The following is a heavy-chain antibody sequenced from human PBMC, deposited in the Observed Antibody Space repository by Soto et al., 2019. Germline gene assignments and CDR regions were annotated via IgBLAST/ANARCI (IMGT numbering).Heavy chain of an antibody. V-gene: IGHV1-2*04. CDR2: INPKSGGT. CDR1: GYSFTDYH. J-gene: IGHJ6*02. CDR3: ARGDSTDCSNGVCSFFYNHDMDV. Sequence: ASVKVSCKASGYSFTDYHMHWVRQAPGQGLEWLGRINPKSGGTSTAQKFQGWVTMTTDTSTSTASMELTRLTSDDTAIYYCARGDSTDCSNGVCSFFYNHDMDVWGQGTTVTVSS. D-gene: IGHD2-8*01.